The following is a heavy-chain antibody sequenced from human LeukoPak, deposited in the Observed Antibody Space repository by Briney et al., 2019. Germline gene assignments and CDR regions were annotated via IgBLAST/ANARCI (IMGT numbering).Heavy chain of an antibody. CDR1: GYTFTGYY. D-gene: IGHD1-26*01. V-gene: IGHV1-2*02. J-gene: IGHJ3*02. CDR2: INPNSGGT. CDR3: ATPSGSYYLRRAFDI. Sequence: ASVKVSCRASGYTFTGYYMHWVRQAPGQGLEWMGWINPNSGGTNYAQKFQGRVTMTRDTSISTAYMELSRLRSDDTAVYYCATPSGSYYLRRAFDIWGQGTMVTVSS.